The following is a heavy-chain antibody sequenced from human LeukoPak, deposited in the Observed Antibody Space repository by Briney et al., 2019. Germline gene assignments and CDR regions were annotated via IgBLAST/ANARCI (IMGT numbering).Heavy chain of an antibody. CDR3: ASHVTVLGTRGFDY. V-gene: IGHV4-4*02. CDR2: IYHGGDT. CDR1: GFTFSNAW. D-gene: IGHD6-19*01. Sequence: PGGSLRLSCAASGFTFSNAWMSWVRQPPGKGLEWIGEIYHGGDTNYDPSVKSRVTMSVDKSKNHFSLNLRSVTAADTAIYYCASHVTVLGTRGFDYWGQGILVTVSS. J-gene: IGHJ4*02.